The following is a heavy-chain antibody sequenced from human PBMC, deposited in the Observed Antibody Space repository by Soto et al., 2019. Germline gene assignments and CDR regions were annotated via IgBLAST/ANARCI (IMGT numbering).Heavy chain of an antibody. Sequence: QVQLVQSGAEVKKPGASVKVSCKTSGYIFTSYGISWVRQAPGQGLEWMGWINTYNGNTNYAQKLQGRVTMTTDTYTSTAYLELRSLRSDATAVYYCARETYYYASGSYYPDYWGQGTLVTVSS. CDR3: ARETYYYASGSYYPDY. V-gene: IGHV1-18*01. CDR2: INTYNGNT. D-gene: IGHD3-10*01. CDR1: GYIFTSYG. J-gene: IGHJ4*02.